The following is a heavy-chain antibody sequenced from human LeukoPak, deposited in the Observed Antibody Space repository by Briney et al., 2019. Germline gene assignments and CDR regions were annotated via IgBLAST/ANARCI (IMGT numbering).Heavy chain of an antibody. D-gene: IGHD3-3*01. CDR1: GGTFSSYA. CDR2: IIPIFGTA. J-gene: IGHJ4*02. V-gene: IGHV1-69*05. CDR3: ARVETYYDFWSGYGAFDY. Sequence: SVKVSCKASGGTFSSYAISWVRQAPGQGLEWMGGIIPIFGTANYAQKFQGRVTITTDESTGTAYMELSSLRSEDTAVYYCARVETYYDFWSGYGAFDYWGQGTLVTVSS.